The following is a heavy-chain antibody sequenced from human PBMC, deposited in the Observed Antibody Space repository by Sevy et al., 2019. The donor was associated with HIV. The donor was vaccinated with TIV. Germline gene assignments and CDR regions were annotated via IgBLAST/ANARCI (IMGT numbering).Heavy chain of an antibody. CDR1: GFTFSDYY. J-gene: IGHJ4*02. CDR2: ISSSGSTI. V-gene: IGHV3-11*01. Sequence: GGSLRLSCAASGFTFSDYYMSWIRQAPGKGLEWVSYISSSGSTIYYADSVKGRFTISRDNAKNSLYLQMNSLRAEDTAVYYCARAQHHGVTTRFLGFDYWGQGTLVTVSS. D-gene: IGHD4-17*01. CDR3: ARAQHHGVTTRFLGFDY.